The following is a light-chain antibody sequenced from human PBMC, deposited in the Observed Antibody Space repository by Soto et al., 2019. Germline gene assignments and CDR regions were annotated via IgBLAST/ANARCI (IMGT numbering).Light chain of an antibody. Sequence: QSALTQPPSASGSPGQSVTISCTGTSNDVGGYNYVSWYQQHPGKAPKLLIYEVTKRPSGVPDRFSGSKSGNTASLTVSGLQAEDEADYYCSSYAFSNSVSFGTGTKVTVL. CDR1: SNDVGGYNY. CDR3: SSYAFSNSVS. CDR2: EVT. V-gene: IGLV2-8*01. J-gene: IGLJ1*01.